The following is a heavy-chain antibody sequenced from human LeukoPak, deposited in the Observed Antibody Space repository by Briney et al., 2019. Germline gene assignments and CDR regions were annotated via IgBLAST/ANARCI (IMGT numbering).Heavy chain of an antibody. CDR1: GGSISSYY. CDR2: IYYSGST. Sequence: PSGTLSLTCTVSGGSISSYYWSWIRQPPGKGLEWIGYIYYSGSTNYNPSLKSRVTISVDTSKNQFSLKLSSVTAADTAVYYCARKRFFSWFDPWGQGTLVTVSS. CDR3: ARKRFFSWFDP. V-gene: IGHV4-59*01. D-gene: IGHD3-3*02. J-gene: IGHJ5*02.